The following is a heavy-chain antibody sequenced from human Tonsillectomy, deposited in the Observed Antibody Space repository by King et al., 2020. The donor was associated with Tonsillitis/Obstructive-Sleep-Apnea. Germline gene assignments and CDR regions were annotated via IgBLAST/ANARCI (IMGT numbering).Heavy chain of an antibody. CDR2: IDWDDDK. V-gene: IGHV2-5*02. CDR1: GFSLSASGVA. Sequence: TLKESGPTLVKPTQTLTLTCTFSGFSLSASGVAVVWIRQPPRKALEWLALIDWDDDKRYRPSLQSRLTITTDTSKNQVVLTMTNMDHLDTATYYCAHSVLTCDYYYYMDVWGEGTTVTVSS. J-gene: IGHJ6*03. CDR3: AHSVLTCDYYYYMDV.